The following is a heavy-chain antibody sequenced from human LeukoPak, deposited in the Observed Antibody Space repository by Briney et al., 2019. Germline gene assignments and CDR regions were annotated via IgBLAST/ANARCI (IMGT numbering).Heavy chain of an antibody. Sequence: PSETLSLTCAVYGGSFSGYYWSWIRQPPGKGLEWIGEINHSESTNYNPSLKSRVTISVDTSKNQFPLKLSSVTAADTAVYYCARAHGFYYYYYMDVWGKGTTVTVSS. CDR2: INHSEST. CDR1: GGSFSGYY. J-gene: IGHJ6*03. CDR3: ARAHGFYYYYYMDV. V-gene: IGHV4-34*01.